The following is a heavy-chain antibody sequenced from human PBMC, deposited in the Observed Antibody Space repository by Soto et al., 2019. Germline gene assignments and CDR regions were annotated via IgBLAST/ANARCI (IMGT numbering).Heavy chain of an antibody. CDR3: ARGRPSWNDRYGMDV. D-gene: IGHD1-1*01. CDR1: GYSFNGYY. CDR2: INLGGGGT. J-gene: IGHJ6*02. Sequence: ASVKVSCKASGYSFNGYYMHWVRQAPGQGPEWMGIINLGGGGTNYAQKFQGRVTITADESTSTAYMELSSLRSEDTAVYYCARGRPSWNDRYGMDVWGQGTTVTVSS. V-gene: IGHV1-46*02.